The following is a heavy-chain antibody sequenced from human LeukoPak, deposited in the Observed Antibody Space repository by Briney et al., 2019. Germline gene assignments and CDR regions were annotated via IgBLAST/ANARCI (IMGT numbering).Heavy chain of an antibody. CDR2: ISGSGGST. CDR1: GFTFSSYA. CDR3: AKHNEQYYHYGMDV. D-gene: IGHD1-1*01. J-gene: IGHJ6*02. Sequence: GGSLRLSCAASGFTFSSYAMSWVRQAPGKGLEWVSAISGSGGSTYYADSVKGRFTISRDNSKNTLYLQMDSLRAEDTAVYYCAKHNEQYYHYGMDVWGQGTTVTVSS. V-gene: IGHV3-23*01.